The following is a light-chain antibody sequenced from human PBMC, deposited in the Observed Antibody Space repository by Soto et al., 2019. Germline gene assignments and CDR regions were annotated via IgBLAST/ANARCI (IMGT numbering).Light chain of an antibody. J-gene: IGLJ1*01. V-gene: IGLV2-23*02. CDR2: EVT. Sequence: QSALTQPASVSGSPGQSTTISCTGTSSDVGNYNLVSWYQQHPGKVTKLMIYEVTKRPSGISDRFSGSKSGNTASLTISGLQAEDEADYYCCSYTTGSTFVFGTGTKLTVL. CDR3: CSYTTGSTFV. CDR1: SSDVGNYNL.